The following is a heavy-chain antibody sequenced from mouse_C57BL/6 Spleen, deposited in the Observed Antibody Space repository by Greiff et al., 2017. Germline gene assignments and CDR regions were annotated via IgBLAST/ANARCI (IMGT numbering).Heavy chain of an antibody. CDR1: GYTFTSYW. CDR2: IHPNSGST. D-gene: IGHD1-1*01. CDR3: AREDTGAMDY. Sequence: QVQLKQPGAELVKPGASVKLSCKASGYTFTSYWMHWVKQRPGQGLEWIGMIHPNSGSTNYNEKFKSKATLTVDKSSSTAYMQLSSLTSEDSAVYYCAREDTGAMDYWGQGTSVTVSS. V-gene: IGHV1-64*01. J-gene: IGHJ4*01.